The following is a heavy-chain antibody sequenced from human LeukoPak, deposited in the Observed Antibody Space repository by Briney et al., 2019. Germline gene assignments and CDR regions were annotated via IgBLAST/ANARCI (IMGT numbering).Heavy chain of an antibody. J-gene: IGHJ6*03. CDR1: GGSFSDFY. D-gene: IGHD2-21*02. CDR2: INRGGSV. V-gene: IGHV4-34*01. Sequence: PETLSLTCAVYGGSFSDFYWTWIRQPPGEGLEWIGEINRGGSVNSNPSLKSRVTMSVDTSKNQFSLHLSSVTAADTAVYYCARAVTALTTTYFYYYHMDVWGKGATVTVSS. CDR3: ARAVTALTTTYFYYYHMDV.